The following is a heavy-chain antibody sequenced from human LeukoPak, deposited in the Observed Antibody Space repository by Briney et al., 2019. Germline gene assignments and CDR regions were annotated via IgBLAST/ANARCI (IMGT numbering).Heavy chain of an antibody. J-gene: IGHJ5*02. CDR1: GYTFTTYA. Sequence: ASVKVSCKASGYTFTTYAMNWVRQAPGQGLEWMGWINTNTGNPTYAQGFTGRFVFSLDTSVSTAYLQISSLKADDTAVYYCARIPGSWQQLVDWFDPWGQGTLVTVSS. V-gene: IGHV7-4-1*02. D-gene: IGHD6-13*01. CDR3: ARIPGSWQQLVDWFDP. CDR2: INTNTGNP.